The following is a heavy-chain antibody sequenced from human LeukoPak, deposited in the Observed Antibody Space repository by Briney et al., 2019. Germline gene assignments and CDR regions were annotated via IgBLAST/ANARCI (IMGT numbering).Heavy chain of an antibody. CDR2: IFHSGNT. V-gene: IGHV4-39*01. D-gene: IGHD6-19*01. J-gene: IGHJ3*02. CDR1: GGSIRSGPFY. Sequence: PSETLSLTCTVVGGSIRSGPFYWGWIRQPPGKGLEWIGSIFHSGNTYYKPSLKSRVTMSVDTSKNQFSLRVSSVTAADTAVYSCARQIAVVGEWAFDIWGRGTMVTVSS. CDR3: ARQIAVVGEWAFDI.